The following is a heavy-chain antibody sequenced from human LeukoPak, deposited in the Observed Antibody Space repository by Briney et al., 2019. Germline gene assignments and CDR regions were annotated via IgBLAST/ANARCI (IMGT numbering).Heavy chain of an antibody. CDR1: GFTFSSYS. CDR3: AKGTYSSSFEYFQH. CDR2: ISSSSSTI. J-gene: IGHJ1*01. Sequence: GGSLRLSCAASGFTFSSYSMNWVRQAPGKGLEWVSYISSSSSTIYYADSVKGRFTISRDNAKNSLYLQMNSLRAEDTAVYYCAKGTYSSSFEYFQHWGQGTLVTVSS. D-gene: IGHD6-6*01. V-gene: IGHV3-48*04.